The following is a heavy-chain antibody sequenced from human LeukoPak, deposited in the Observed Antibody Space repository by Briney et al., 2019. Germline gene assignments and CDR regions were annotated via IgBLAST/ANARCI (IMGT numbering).Heavy chain of an antibody. D-gene: IGHD5-18*01. CDR2: ISGSGGST. Sequence: SGGSLRLSCAASGFTFSSYAMSWVRQAPGKGLEWVSAISGSGGSTYYADSVKGRFTISRDNSKNTLYLQMNSLRAEDTAVYYCAKPPKGDSYGPYYFDYWGQGTLVTVSS. J-gene: IGHJ4*02. CDR1: GFTFSSYA. V-gene: IGHV3-23*01. CDR3: AKPPKGDSYGPYYFDY.